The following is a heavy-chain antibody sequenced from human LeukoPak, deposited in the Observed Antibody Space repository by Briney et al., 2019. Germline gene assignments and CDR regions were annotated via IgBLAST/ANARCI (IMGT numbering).Heavy chain of an antibody. D-gene: IGHD6-13*01. Sequence: SGPTLVNPTQTLTLTCTFSGFSLSTSGMCVSWIRQPPGKALEWLARIDWDDDKYYSTSLKTRLTISKDTSKNQVVLTMTNMDPVDTATYYCARMIRAWGSSSWLYYFDYWGQGTLVTVSS. J-gene: IGHJ4*02. V-gene: IGHV2-70*11. CDR1: GFSLSTSGMC. CDR2: IDWDDDK. CDR3: ARMIRAWGSSSWLYYFDY.